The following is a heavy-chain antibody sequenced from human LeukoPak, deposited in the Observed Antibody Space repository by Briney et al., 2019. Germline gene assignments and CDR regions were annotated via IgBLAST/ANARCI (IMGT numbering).Heavy chain of an antibody. Sequence: GGSLRLSCAASGFTVSSHAICWVRRAPGKGLEWVSGLIENGATTYYADSVKGRFTISRDNSRNTMYLQMNSLRVEDTAVYYCVKDYQVGNSPAFGDYWGQGTLVTISS. J-gene: IGHJ4*02. CDR3: VKDYQVGNSPAFGDY. CDR2: LIENGATT. D-gene: IGHD1-26*01. V-gene: IGHV3-23*01. CDR1: GFTVSSHA.